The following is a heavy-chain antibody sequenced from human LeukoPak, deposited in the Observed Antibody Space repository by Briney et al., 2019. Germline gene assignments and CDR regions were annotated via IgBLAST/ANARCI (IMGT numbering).Heavy chain of an antibody. CDR1: GGSFSGYY. D-gene: IGHD6-13*01. V-gene: IGHV4-34*01. J-gene: IGHJ4*02. CDR2: INHSGST. Sequence: SETLSLTCAVYGGSFSGYYWSWIRQPPGKGLEWIGEINHSGSTNYNPSLKSRVTISVDTSKNQFSLKLSSVTAADTAVYYCARAAHLDIAAAYDYWGQGTLVTASS. CDR3: ARAAHLDIAAAYDY.